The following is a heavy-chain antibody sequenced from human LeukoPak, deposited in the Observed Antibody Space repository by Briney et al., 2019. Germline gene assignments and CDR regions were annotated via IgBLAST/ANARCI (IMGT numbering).Heavy chain of an antibody. D-gene: IGHD6-19*01. CDR3: ARRVFSGWGYYFDY. J-gene: IGHJ4*02. CDR2: INPNSGGT. V-gene: IGHV1-2*02. CDR1: GYTFTGYY. Sequence: ASVTVSCKASGYTFTGYYMHWVRQAPGQGLEWMGWINPNSGGTNYAQKFQGRVTMTSDTSITTVYMELSRLRSGDTAVYYCARRVFSGWGYYFDYWGQGTLVTVSS.